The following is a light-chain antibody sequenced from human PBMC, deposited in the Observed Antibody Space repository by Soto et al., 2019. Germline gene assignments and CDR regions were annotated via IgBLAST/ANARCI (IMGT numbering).Light chain of an antibody. CDR1: QSVSSY. V-gene: IGKV3-11*01. Sequence: EIVLTQSPAILSLSPGERATLSCRASQSVSSYLAWYQQKPGQAPRLLIYDTSSRATGIPARFSGSGSGTDLTLTISSLEPEDFAVYYCQQRSSWPLTFGGGTKV. CDR2: DTS. J-gene: IGKJ4*01. CDR3: QQRSSWPLT.